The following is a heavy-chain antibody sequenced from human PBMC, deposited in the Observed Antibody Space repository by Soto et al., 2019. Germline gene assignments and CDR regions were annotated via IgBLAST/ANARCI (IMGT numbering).Heavy chain of an antibody. CDR1: GGSISSSSYY. Sequence: PSETLSLTCTVSGGSISSSSYYWGWIRQPPGKGLEWIGSIYYSGSTYYNTSLKSRVTISVDTSQKQLSLKLSSVTAADTAVYYCARGFGPTTYFDYWGQGTLVTVSS. CDR3: ARGFGPTTYFDY. V-gene: IGHV4-39*01. CDR2: IYYSGST. J-gene: IGHJ4*02. D-gene: IGHD3-16*01.